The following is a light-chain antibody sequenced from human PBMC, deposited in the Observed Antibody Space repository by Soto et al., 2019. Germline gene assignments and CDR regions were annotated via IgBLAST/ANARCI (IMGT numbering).Light chain of an antibody. J-gene: IGKJ4*01. CDR1: QSVSSY. CDR2: AAS. CDR3: QQRSNWPRLT. V-gene: IGKV3D-20*02. Sequence: IVLTQSPGTLSLSPGERATLSCRASQSVSSYLAWYQQKPGQAPRLLIYAASSRATGIPDRFSGSGSETDFTLTITRLGPEDFAVYYCQQRSNWPRLTFGGGTKVEIK.